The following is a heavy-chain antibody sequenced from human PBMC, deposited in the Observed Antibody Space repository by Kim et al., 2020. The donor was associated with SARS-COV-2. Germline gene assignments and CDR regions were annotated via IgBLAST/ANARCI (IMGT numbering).Heavy chain of an antibody. D-gene: IGHD3-16*01. CDR3: ARQGLVWGTHGAFHI. CDR2: TDPSGDT. CDR1: VGSFSGYF. J-gene: IGHJ3*02. Sequence: SETLSLTCAVYVGSFSGYFWTWIRQVPGKGLEWIGETDPSGDTRYNPSLQSRVTILVDKSKNQFSLKLISVISADTAVYYCARQGLVWGTHGAFHIWG. V-gene: IGHV4-34*01.